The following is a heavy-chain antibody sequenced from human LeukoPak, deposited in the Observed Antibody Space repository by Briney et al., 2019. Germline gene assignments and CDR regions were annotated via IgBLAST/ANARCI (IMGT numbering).Heavy chain of an antibody. CDR3: ARAMGYCSGGSCLATDY. CDR1: GFTFSSYS. J-gene: IGHJ4*02. V-gene: IGHV3-21*01. D-gene: IGHD2-15*01. Sequence: GGSLRLSCAASGFTFSSYSMNWVRQAPGKGLEWVLSISSSSSYIYYADSVKGRFTISRDNAKNSLYLQMNSLRAEDTAVYYCARAMGYCSGGSCLATDYWGQGTLVTVSS. CDR2: ISSSSSYI.